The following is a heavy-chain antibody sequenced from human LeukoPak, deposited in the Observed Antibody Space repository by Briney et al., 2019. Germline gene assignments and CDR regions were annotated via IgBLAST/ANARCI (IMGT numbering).Heavy chain of an antibody. D-gene: IGHD6-13*01. CDR1: GYTFTSYG. J-gene: IGHJ4*02. CDR3: ARRKITIAAAGHPLFDY. Sequence: ASVKVSCKASGYTFTSYGISWVRQAPGQGLEWMGWISAYNGNTNYAQKLQGRVTMTTDTSTSTAYMELRSLRSDDTAVYYCARRKITIAAAGHPLFDYWGQGTLVTVSS. V-gene: IGHV1-18*04. CDR2: ISAYNGNT.